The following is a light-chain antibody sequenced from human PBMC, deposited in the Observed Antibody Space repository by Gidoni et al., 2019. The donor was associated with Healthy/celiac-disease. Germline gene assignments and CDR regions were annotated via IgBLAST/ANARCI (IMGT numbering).Light chain of an antibody. CDR2: DAS. V-gene: IGKV3-11*01. J-gene: IGKJ2*01. Sequence: ETVLTLSPATLSSSPGERATLSCRASQSVSSYLAWYQQKPGQAPRLLIYDASNRATGIPARFSGSGSGTDFTLTISSLEPEDFAVYYCQQRSNWPPYTFGQGTKLEIK. CDR3: QQRSNWPPYT. CDR1: QSVSSY.